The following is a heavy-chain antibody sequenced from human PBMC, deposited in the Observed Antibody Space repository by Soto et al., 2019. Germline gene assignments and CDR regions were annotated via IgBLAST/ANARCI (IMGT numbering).Heavy chain of an antibody. V-gene: IGHV3-7*01. CDR3: ARGSRYFDWLLWSPAIDY. CDR1: GFTFSSYW. Sequence: PGGSLRLSCAASGFTFSSYWMSWVRQAPGKGLEWVANIKQDGSEKYYVDSVKGRFTISRDNAKNSLYLQMNSLRAEDTAVYYSARGSRYFDWLLWSPAIDYWGQGTLVTVSS. D-gene: IGHD3-9*01. CDR2: IKQDGSEK. J-gene: IGHJ4*02.